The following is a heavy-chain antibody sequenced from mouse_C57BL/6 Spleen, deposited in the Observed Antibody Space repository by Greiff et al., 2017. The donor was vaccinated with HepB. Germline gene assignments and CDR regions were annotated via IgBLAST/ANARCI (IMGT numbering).Heavy chain of an antibody. CDR3: ARGDGYSRMDY. D-gene: IGHD2-3*01. CDR1: GYTFTSYW. CDR2: IDPSDSET. Sequence: QVQLQQPGAELVRPGSSVKLSCKASGYTFTSYWMHWVKQRPIQGLEWIGNIDPSDSETHYNQKFKDKATLTVDKSSSTAYMQLSSLTSEDSAVYYCARGDGYSRMDYWGQGTSVTVSS. V-gene: IGHV1-52*01. J-gene: IGHJ4*01.